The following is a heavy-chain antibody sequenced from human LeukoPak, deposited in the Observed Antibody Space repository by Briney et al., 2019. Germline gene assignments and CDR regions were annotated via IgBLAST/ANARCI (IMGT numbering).Heavy chain of an antibody. J-gene: IGHJ4*02. V-gene: IGHV1-2*02. Sequence: GASVKVSCRASGYTFTGYYMHWVRQAPGQGLEWMGWINPNSGGTNYAQKFQGRVTMTRDTSIGTAYMELSRLRSDDTAVYYCARDEYYYDSSGYPDYWGQGTLVTVSS. CDR1: GYTFTGYY. CDR2: INPNSGGT. D-gene: IGHD3-22*01. CDR3: ARDEYYYDSSGYPDY.